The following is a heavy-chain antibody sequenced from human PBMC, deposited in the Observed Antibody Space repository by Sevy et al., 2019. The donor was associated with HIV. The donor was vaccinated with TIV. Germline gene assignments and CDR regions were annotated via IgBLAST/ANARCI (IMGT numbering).Heavy chain of an antibody. Sequence: GSLRLSCAASGFTFSSYAMSWVRQAPGKGLEWVSAISGSGGSTYYADSVKGRFTISRDNSKNTLYLQMNSLRAEDTAVYYCARHLNVLRFLEWSRFDPWGQGTLVTVSS. CDR3: ARHLNVLRFLEWSRFDP. CDR1: GFTFSSYA. J-gene: IGHJ5*02. CDR2: ISGSGGST. D-gene: IGHD3-3*01. V-gene: IGHV3-23*01.